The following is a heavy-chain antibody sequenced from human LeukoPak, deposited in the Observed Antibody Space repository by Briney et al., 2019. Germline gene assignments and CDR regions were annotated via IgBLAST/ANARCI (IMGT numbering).Heavy chain of an antibody. CDR2: INTNTGNP. CDR1: GYTFTSYA. V-gene: IGHV7-4-1*02. Sequence: ASVKVSCKASGYTFTSYAMNWVRQAPGQGLEWMGWINTNTGNPTYAQGFTGRFVFSLDTSVSTAYLQISSLKAEDTAVYYCARGWNYVARAQYYYYYMDVWGKGTTVTVSS. J-gene: IGHJ6*03. CDR3: ARGWNYVARAQYYYYYMDV. D-gene: IGHD1-7*01.